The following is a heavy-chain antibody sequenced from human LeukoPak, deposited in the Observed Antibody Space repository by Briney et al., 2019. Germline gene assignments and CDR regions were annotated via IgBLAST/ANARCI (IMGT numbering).Heavy chain of an antibody. D-gene: IGHD3-22*01. CDR1: GYTLTELS. J-gene: IGHJ4*02. CDR3: APPLPHYYDSSGYYPNFDY. CDR2: FDPEDGET. Sequence: GASVKVSCKVSGYTLTELSMHWVRQAPGKGLEWMGGFDPEDGETIYAHKFQGRVTMTEHTSTDPAYMELSSLRSEATAVYYCAPPLPHYYDSSGYYPNFDYWGQGTLVTVSS. V-gene: IGHV1-24*01.